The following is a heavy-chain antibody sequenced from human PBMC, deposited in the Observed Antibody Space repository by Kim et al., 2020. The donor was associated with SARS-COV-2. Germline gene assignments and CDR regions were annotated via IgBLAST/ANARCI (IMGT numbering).Heavy chain of an antibody. J-gene: IGHJ4*02. D-gene: IGHD3-22*01. CDR3: ARDSSGYRFDY. CDR2: A. Sequence: ANYAQKFQGRVTITADESTSTAYMELSSLRSEDTAVYYCARDSSGYRFDYWGQGTLVTVSS. V-gene: IGHV1-69*01.